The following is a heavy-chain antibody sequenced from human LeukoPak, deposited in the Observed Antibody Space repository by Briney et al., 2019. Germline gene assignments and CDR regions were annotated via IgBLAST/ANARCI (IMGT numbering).Heavy chain of an antibody. Sequence: ASVKVSCKASGFTFTGHYMHWVRQAPGQGLEWMGWIHAGRGDTNYAQKFQGRFTMTRDTSINTLFMELSSLRSDDKAVYYCARDENWGPDYWGQGTLVTVSS. D-gene: IGHD7-27*01. CDR2: IHAGRGDT. CDR3: ARDENWGPDY. J-gene: IGHJ4*02. CDR1: GFTFTGHY. V-gene: IGHV1-2*02.